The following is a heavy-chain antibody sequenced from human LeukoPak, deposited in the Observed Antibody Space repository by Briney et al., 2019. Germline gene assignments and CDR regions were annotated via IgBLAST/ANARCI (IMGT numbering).Heavy chain of an antibody. CDR1: GFTFSSYA. CDR2: ISGSGGST. Sequence: GGSLRLSCAASGFTFSSYAMSWVRQAPGKGLEWVSAISGSGGSTYYADSVKGRFTISRDKSKNTLYLQMNSLRAEDTAVYYCAKRPHSGLYYFDYWGQGTLVTVSS. CDR3: AKRPHSGLYYFDY. J-gene: IGHJ4*02. D-gene: IGHD3-22*01. V-gene: IGHV3-23*01.